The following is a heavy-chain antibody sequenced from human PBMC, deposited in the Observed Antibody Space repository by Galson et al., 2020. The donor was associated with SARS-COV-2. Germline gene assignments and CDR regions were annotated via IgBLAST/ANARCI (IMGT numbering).Heavy chain of an antibody. CDR1: GGSLSGYY. J-gene: IGHJ5*02. D-gene: IGHD1-26*01. CDR2: IYYTGSI. V-gene: IGHV4-59*01. Sequence: SETLSLTCIVSGGSLSGYYWNWIRQPPGKGLEWIGSIYYTGSITYNPSLKSRVTMSIHTPGSQFSLSLNSVTAADTAVYYCAREEAGVGDTLGDNYFGPWGQGTLGTGSS. CDR3: AREEAGVGDTLGDNYFGP.